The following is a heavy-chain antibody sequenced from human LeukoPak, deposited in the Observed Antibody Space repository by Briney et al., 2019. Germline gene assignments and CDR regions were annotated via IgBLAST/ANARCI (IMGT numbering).Heavy chain of an antibody. V-gene: IGHV4-34*01. D-gene: IGHD2-2*01. CDR2: INHSGST. CDR1: GGSFSGYY. J-gene: IGHJ6*03. CDR3: ARDRGRVLPPALYFSMDV. Sequence: SETLSLTCAVYGGSFSGYYWSWIRQPPGKGLEWIGEINHSGSTNYNPSLKSRVTISVDTSKNQFSLKLSSVTAADTAVYYCARDRGRVLPPALYFSMDVWGKGTTVTVSS.